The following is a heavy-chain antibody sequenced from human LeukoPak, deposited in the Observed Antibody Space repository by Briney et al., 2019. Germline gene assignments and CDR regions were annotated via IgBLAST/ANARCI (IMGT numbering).Heavy chain of an antibody. D-gene: IGHD1-26*01. Sequence: GGSLRLSCAASGSTFSVQYMDWARQAPGKGLQWVGRTGNKANRYTTEYAASVKRRFTISRDDSKNPLYLQMNSLKTEDTALYYCTRGYSGRSVYAFDIWGQGTMVTVSS. CDR3: TRGYSGRSVYAFDI. J-gene: IGHJ3*02. CDR1: GSTFSVQY. V-gene: IGHV3-72*01. CDR2: TGNKANRYTT.